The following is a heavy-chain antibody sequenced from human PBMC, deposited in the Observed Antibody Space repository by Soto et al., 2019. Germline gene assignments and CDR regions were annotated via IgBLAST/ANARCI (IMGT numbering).Heavy chain of an antibody. CDR1: GDSISGYY. CDR3: ARGRGKSQNLDY. D-gene: IGHD6-25*01. Sequence: QVQLQESGPGLVKPTETLSLTCNVSGDSISGYYWTWIRQPPGKGLEWIGYIYYIGSTNYNPSLRIGLTISVAAPKSQFSLRLTSVTAADTAVYYGARGRGKSQNLDYWGREPWSPSPQ. CDR2: IYYIGST. J-gene: IGHJ4*02. V-gene: IGHV4-59*01.